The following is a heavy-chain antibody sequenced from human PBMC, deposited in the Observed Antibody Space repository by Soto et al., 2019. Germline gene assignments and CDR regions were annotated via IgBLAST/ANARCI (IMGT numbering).Heavy chain of an antibody. D-gene: IGHD6-19*01. V-gene: IGHV4-4*02. Sequence: PSETLSLTCAVSSGSISSSNWWSWVRQPPGKGLEWIGEIYHSGSTNYNPSLKSRVTISVDKSKNQFSLKLSSVTAADTAVYYCARDSYSSGWYFDYWGQGTLVTVSS. CDR3: ARDSYSSGWYFDY. CDR2: IYHSGST. CDR1: SGSISSSNW. J-gene: IGHJ4*02.